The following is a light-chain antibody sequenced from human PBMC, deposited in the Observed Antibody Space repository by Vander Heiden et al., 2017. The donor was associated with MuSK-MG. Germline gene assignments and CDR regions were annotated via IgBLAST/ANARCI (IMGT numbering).Light chain of an antibody. J-gene: IGLJ2*01. V-gene: IGLV2-14*03. CDR2: DVS. Sequence: QSALTQPASVSGSPGQSITISCTGTSSYVGGYNYASWYQQHPGKAPKLRIYDVSNRPSGVANRFSGSKSGNTASLTISGLQAEDEADYYCSSYTSSSTLVFGGGTKLTVL. CDR1: SSYVGGYNY. CDR3: SSYTSSSTLV.